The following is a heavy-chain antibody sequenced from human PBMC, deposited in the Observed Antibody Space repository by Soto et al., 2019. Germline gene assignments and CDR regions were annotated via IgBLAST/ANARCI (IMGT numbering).Heavy chain of an antibody. Sequence: SLKVSCNSSGYTFTSYDINWVRQATGQGLEWMGWMNPNSGNTGYAQKFQGRVTMTRNTSISTAYMELSSLRSEDTAVYYCARGRSDCSGGSCHLSFDAFDIWGQGTMVTVPS. CDR2: MNPNSGNT. V-gene: IGHV1-8*01. J-gene: IGHJ3*02. CDR1: GYTFTSYD. CDR3: ARGRSDCSGGSCHLSFDAFDI. D-gene: IGHD2-15*01.